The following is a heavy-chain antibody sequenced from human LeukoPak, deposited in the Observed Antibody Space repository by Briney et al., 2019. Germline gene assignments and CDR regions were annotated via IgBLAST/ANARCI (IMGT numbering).Heavy chain of an antibody. CDR3: VKTMVTFGGIIRADAFDI. Sequence: HPGGSLRLSCSASGFSFKMYAMHWVRQALGKGLEYLSGINNDGGITNYADSVKGRFIISRDNFNNTLFLQMSSLRAEDTAVYYCVKTMVTFGGIIRADAFDIWGRGTMVTVS. CDR2: INNDGGIT. V-gene: IGHV3-64D*06. J-gene: IGHJ3*02. D-gene: IGHD3-16*01. CDR1: GFSFKMYA.